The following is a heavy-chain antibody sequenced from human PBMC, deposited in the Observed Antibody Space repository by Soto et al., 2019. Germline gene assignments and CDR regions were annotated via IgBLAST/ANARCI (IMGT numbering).Heavy chain of an antibody. D-gene: IGHD6-13*01. CDR3: ARVFSGAAAGTNWFDP. V-gene: IGHV1-18*01. CDR1: GYTFTSYG. J-gene: IGHJ5*02. Sequence: GASVKVSCKASGYTFTSYGISWVRQAPGQGLEWMGWISAYSGNTNYAQKLQGRVTMTTDTSTSTAYMELRSLRSDDTAVYYCARVFSGAAAGTNWFDPWGQGTLVTVSS. CDR2: ISAYSGNT.